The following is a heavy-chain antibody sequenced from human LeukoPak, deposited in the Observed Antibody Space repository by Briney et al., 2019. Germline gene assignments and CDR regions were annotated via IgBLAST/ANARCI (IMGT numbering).Heavy chain of an antibody. D-gene: IGHD3-22*01. J-gene: IGHJ4*02. Sequence: GGPLRLSCAASGFTFSSYNMNWVRQAPGKGLEWVSSISSRSTYMYYADSLKGRFTISRDNSKNTLYLQMNSLRAEDTAVYYCARRYYDSSGYYYFDYWGQGTLVTVSS. CDR3: ARRYYDSSGYYYFDY. V-gene: IGHV3-21*01. CDR1: GFTFSSYN. CDR2: ISSRSTYM.